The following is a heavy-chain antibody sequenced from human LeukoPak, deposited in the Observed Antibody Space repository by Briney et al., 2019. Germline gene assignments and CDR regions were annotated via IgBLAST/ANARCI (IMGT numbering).Heavy chain of an antibody. Sequence: PGGSLRLSCAASGFTFSSYGMSWVRQAPGKRLEWVSAISGSGGSAYYADSVKGRFTVSRDNSKNTLYLQMNSLRAEDTAVYYCAKPYCSSTSCPGHYWGQGTLVTVSS. D-gene: IGHD2-2*01. CDR2: ISGSGGSA. V-gene: IGHV3-23*01. CDR3: AKPYCSSTSCPGHY. CDR1: GFTFSSYG. J-gene: IGHJ4*02.